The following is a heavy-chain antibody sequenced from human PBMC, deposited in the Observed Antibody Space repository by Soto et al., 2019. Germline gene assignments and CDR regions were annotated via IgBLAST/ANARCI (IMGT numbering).Heavy chain of an antibody. CDR1: GFTFSSYG. Sequence: QVQLVESGGGVVQPGRSLRLSCAASGFTFSSYGMHWVRQAPGKGLEWVAVISYDGSNEYYADSVKGRFTISRDNSKNTVYLEMGSLSADETAVYYCAKDIDGGGDCCNWFDPWGQGTLVTVSS. D-gene: IGHD2-21*02. CDR2: ISYDGSNE. V-gene: IGHV3-30*18. CDR3: AKDIDGGGDCCNWFDP. J-gene: IGHJ5*02.